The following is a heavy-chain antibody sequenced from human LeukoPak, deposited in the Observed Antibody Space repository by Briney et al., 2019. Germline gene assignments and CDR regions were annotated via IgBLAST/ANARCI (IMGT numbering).Heavy chain of an antibody. Sequence: PGGSLRLSCAASGFTFSSYAMSWVRQAPGKGLEWVSAISGSGGSTCYADSVKGRFTISRDNAKNTLYLQMNSLRAEDTAAFYCGRGRPRGYSGYVIDYWGQGTPITVSS. J-gene: IGHJ4*02. CDR1: GFTFSSYA. CDR3: GRGRPRGYSGYVIDY. CDR2: ISGSGGST. V-gene: IGHV3-23*01. D-gene: IGHD5-12*01.